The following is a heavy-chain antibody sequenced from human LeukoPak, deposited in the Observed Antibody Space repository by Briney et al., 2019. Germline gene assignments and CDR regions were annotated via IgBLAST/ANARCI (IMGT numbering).Heavy chain of an antibody. D-gene: IGHD3-22*01. CDR3: ARAGVLITYYYYYMDV. Sequence: ASVKVSCKASGYTFTSYEINWVRQATGQGLEWMGWMNPNSGNTGYAQKFQGRVTMTRNTSISTAYMELSSLRSEDTAVYYCARAGVLITYYYYYMDVWGKGTTVTVSS. CDR2: MNPNSGNT. CDR1: GYTFTSYE. V-gene: IGHV1-8*01. J-gene: IGHJ6*03.